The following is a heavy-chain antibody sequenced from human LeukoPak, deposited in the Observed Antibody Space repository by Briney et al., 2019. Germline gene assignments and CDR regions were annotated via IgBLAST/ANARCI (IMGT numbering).Heavy chain of an antibody. D-gene: IGHD2-21*01. CDR2: INPDSGAT. CDR1: GYTFTGYY. V-gene: IGHV1-2*02. CDR3: ATSSHYSPMEY. Sequence: GASVKVSCKTSGYTFTGYYMHWVRQAPGHGLEWLAWINPDSGATNFAQKFQDRVTMTRDTSISTAYMELSSLRSDDTAVYYCATSSHYSPMEYWGQGTLVAVSS. J-gene: IGHJ4*02.